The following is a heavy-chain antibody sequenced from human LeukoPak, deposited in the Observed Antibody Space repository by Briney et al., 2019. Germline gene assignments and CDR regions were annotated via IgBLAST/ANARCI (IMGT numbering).Heavy chain of an antibody. CDR3: AKDIRAQYGDYYYYYYGMDV. CDR2: IYASGST. V-gene: IGHV4-59*05. Sequence: SETLSLTCTVSGGSISSYYWSWIRQPAGKGLEWIGRIYASGSTYYNPSLKSRVTISVDTSKNQFSLKLSSVTAADTAVYYCAKDIRAQYGDYYYYYYGMDVWGQGTTVTVSS. J-gene: IGHJ6*02. CDR1: GGSISSYY. D-gene: IGHD4-17*01.